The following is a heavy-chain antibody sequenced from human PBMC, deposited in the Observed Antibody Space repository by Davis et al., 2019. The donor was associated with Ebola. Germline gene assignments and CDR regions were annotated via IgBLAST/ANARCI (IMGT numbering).Heavy chain of an antibody. CDR1: GGSISSSNW. J-gene: IGHJ4*02. CDR3: ARQIVVVPAATYYFDY. V-gene: IGHV4-4*02. CDR2: IYHSGST. D-gene: IGHD2-2*01. Sequence: MPSETLSLTCAVSGGSISSSNWWSWVRQPPAKGLEWIGEIYHSGSTNYNPSLKSRVTISVDKSKNQFSLKLSSVTAADTAVYYCARQIVVVPAATYYFDYWGQGTLVTVSS.